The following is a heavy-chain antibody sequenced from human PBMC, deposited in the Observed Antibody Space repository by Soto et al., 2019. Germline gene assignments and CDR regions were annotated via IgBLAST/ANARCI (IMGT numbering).Heavy chain of an antibody. D-gene: IGHD3-10*01. CDR3: ARSLRRGPPFDY. CDR1: GGSFSGYY. V-gene: IGHV4-34*01. Sequence: SETLSLTCAVYGGSFSGYYWSWIRQPPGKGLEWIGEINHSGSTNYNPSLKSRVTISVDTSKNQFSLKLSSVPAADTAVYYCARSLRRGPPFDYWGQGTLVTVSS. CDR2: INHSGST. J-gene: IGHJ4*02.